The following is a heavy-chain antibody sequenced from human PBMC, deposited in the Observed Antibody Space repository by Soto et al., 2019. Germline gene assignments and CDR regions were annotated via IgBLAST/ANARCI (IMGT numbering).Heavy chain of an antibody. D-gene: IGHD2-2*01. CDR1: GFTFSTYA. CDR2: VSFDGSSK. CDR3: ARERYRSTNCPDY. Sequence: QVQLVESGGGVVQPGRSLRLSCAASGFTFSTYAMHWVRQPPGKGLEWVAVVSFDGSSKYYADSVRGRFTISRDNSKNTLYLQMNSLTAEDTAVYYCARERYRSTNCPDYWGQGTLVTVSS. V-gene: IGHV3-30-3*01. J-gene: IGHJ4*02.